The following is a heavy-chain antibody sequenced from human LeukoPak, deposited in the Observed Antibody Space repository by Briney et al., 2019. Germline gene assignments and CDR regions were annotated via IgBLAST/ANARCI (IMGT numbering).Heavy chain of an antibody. CDR2: IYYSGST. V-gene: IGHV4-59*01. Sequence: PSETLSLTCTVSGGSISSYYWSWIRQPPGKGLEWVGYIYYSGSTNYNPSLKSRVTISVDTFKNQFSLKLSSVTAADTAVYYCARPSPPGIAAAGTGFSDYWGQGTLVTVSS. J-gene: IGHJ4*02. CDR1: GGSISSYY. D-gene: IGHD6-13*01. CDR3: ARPSPPGIAAAGTGFSDY.